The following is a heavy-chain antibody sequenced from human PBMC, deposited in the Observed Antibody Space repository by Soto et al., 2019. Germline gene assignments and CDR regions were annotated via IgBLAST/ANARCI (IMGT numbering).Heavy chain of an antibody. Sequence: EVQLLESGGGLVQPGGSLRLSCAASGFTFSSYAMNWIRQAPGKGLEWVSVISGSGGSTYYADAVKGRFTISRDNSKNTLYLQMNSLRAEDTAVYYCAKRTVGWYFDLWGRGTLVTVSS. CDR3: AKRTVGWYFDL. CDR1: GFTFSSYA. V-gene: IGHV3-23*01. D-gene: IGHD4-17*01. CDR2: ISGSGGST. J-gene: IGHJ2*01.